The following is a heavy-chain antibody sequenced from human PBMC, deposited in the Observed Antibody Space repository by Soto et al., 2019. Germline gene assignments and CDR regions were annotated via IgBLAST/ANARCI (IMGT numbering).Heavy chain of an antibody. V-gene: IGHV1-18*04. Sequence: ASVKVSCKASGYTFTSYGISWVRQAPGQGLEWMGWISAYNGNTNYAQKLQGRVTMTTDTSTSTAYMELRSLRSDDTAVYYCARGSGGSSAVYYYYYYGMDVWGQGTTVTVSS. CDR2: ISAYNGNT. CDR3: ARGSGGSSAVYYYYYYGMDV. J-gene: IGHJ6*02. CDR1: GYTFTSYG. D-gene: IGHD6-6*01.